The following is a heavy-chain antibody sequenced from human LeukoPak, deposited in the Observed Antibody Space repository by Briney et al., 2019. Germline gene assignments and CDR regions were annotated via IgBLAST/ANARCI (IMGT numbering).Heavy chain of an antibody. J-gene: IGHJ5*02. Sequence: PGGSLGLSCAASGFTFSSYWMSWVRQAPGKGLEWVANIKQDGSEKYYVDSVKGRFTISRDNAKNSLYLQMNSLRAEDTAVYYCAREVSLGPLWFGELLSRLYNWFDPWGQGTLVTVSS. CDR1: GFTFSSYW. D-gene: IGHD3-10*01. V-gene: IGHV3-7*01. CDR2: IKQDGSEK. CDR3: AREVSLGPLWFGELLSRLYNWFDP.